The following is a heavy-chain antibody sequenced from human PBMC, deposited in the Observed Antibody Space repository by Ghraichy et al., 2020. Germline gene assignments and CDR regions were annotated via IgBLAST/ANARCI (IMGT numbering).Heavy chain of an antibody. J-gene: IGHJ6*02. Sequence: GGSLRLSCAASGFTFSSYSMNWVRQAPGKGLEWVSSISSSSSYIYYADSVKGRFTISRDNAKNSLYLQMNSLRAEDTAVYYCARDLPYYYDSRDGMDVWGQGTTVTVSS. D-gene: IGHD3-22*01. CDR1: GFTFSSYS. CDR2: ISSSSSYI. V-gene: IGHV3-21*01. CDR3: ARDLPYYYDSRDGMDV.